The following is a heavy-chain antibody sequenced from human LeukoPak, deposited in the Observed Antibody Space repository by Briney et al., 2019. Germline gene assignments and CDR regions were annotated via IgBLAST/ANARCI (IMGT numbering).Heavy chain of an antibody. CDR1: GFTFSSYS. J-gene: IGHJ4*02. Sequence: GGSLRLSCAASGFTFSSYSMNWVRQAPGKGLEWVSSISSSSSAIYYADSVKGRFTISRDNAKNSLYPQMDSLRDEDTAVYYCARSQTSFDYWGQGALVTVSS. CDR2: ISSSSSAI. V-gene: IGHV3-48*02. CDR3: ARSQTSFDY.